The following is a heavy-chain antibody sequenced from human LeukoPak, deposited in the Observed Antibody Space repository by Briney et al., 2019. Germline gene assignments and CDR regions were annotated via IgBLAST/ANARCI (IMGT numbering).Heavy chain of an antibody. CDR1: GFTFSSFW. J-gene: IGHJ3*02. D-gene: IGHD5-18*01. V-gene: IGHV3-74*01. CDR3: VKDKGAYRGHSYGLKDVFDI. CDR2: LNPDGSTT. Sequence: QPGRSLRLSCEASGFTFSSFWMHWVSQDPGEGQVWDSCLNPDGSTTAYADSVKGRFTISRDNAKNTLYLQMNSLRAEDTARYYCVKDKGAYRGHSYGLKDVFDIWGQGTMVSVSS.